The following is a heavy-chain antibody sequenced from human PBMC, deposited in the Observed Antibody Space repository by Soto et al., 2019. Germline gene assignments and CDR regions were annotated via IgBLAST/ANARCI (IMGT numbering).Heavy chain of an antibody. D-gene: IGHD4-17*01. Sequence: QVQLVQSGAEVKKPGASVKVSCKASGYTFTSYDINWVRQATGQGLEWMGWINTNSGNTGYAKKFQGRVTMTRNTSIRTGYMELSSLRSEDTAVYYCARTLYGDNVDYWGQGTLVTVSS. V-gene: IGHV1-8*01. CDR3: ARTLYGDNVDY. J-gene: IGHJ4*02. CDR1: GYTFTSYD. CDR2: INTNSGNT.